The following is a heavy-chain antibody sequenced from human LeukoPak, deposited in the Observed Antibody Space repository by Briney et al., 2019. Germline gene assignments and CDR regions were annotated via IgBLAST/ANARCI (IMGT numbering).Heavy chain of an antibody. V-gene: IGHV3-33*01. J-gene: IGHJ3*02. CDR1: GFTFSSYG. CDR2: IWYDGSNK. CDR3: ATDSRIVGATGAADM. Sequence: PGGSLRLSCAASGFTFSSYGMHWVRQAPGKGLEWVAVIWYDGSNKYYADSVKGRFTISRDNSKNTLYLQMNSLRAEDTAVYYCATDSRIVGATGAADMWGRGTLVTVS. D-gene: IGHD1-26*01.